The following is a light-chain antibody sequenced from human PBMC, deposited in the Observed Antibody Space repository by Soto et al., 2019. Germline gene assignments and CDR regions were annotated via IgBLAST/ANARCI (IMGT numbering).Light chain of an antibody. Sequence: QSALTQPASVSGSPGHSITISCTGTSTDVGRYNYVSWYQQHPGKAPKLMVYDVSNRPSWVSNRFSGSKSGITASLTISGLQAEDEADYYCTSYTSDSTYVFGTGTRSPS. CDR2: DVS. CDR1: STDVGRYNY. V-gene: IGLV2-14*01. J-gene: IGLJ1*01. CDR3: TSYTSDSTYV.